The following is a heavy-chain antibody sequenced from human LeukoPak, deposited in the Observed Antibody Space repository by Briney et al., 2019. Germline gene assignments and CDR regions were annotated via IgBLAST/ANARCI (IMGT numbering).Heavy chain of an antibody. CDR2: IHPNSGGT. CDR3: ARDPLRFGELLHNWFDP. V-gene: IGHV1-2*02. D-gene: IGHD3-10*01. J-gene: IGHJ5*02. CDR1: GGTFSSYA. Sequence: GASVKVSCKASGGTFSSYAISWVRQAPGQGLEWMGWIHPNSGGTNYAQKFQGRVTMTRDTSISTAYMELSRLRSDDTAVYYCARDPLRFGELLHNWFDPWGQGTLVTVSS.